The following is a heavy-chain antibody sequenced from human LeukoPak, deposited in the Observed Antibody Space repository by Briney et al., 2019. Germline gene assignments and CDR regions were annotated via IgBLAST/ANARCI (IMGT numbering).Heavy chain of an antibody. J-gene: IGHJ4*02. CDR1: GFTFNKFA. D-gene: IGHD4-11*01. CDR3: WRGTTVTTFDYFDY. CDR2: IGSSGATT. Sequence: GGSLRVSCEASGFTFNKFAMSWVRQAPGKGPEWVSAIGSSGATTFYADSVKGRCTISRDNSKNTVYLEMNCLRAEDTAVYYCWRGTTVTTFDYFDYWGQGTLVTVSS. V-gene: IGHV3-23*01.